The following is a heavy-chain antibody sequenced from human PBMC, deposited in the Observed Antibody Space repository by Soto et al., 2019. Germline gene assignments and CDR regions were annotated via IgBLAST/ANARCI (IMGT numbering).Heavy chain of an antibody. J-gene: IGHJ4*02. CDR2: IWYDGSNK. V-gene: IGHV3-33*01. D-gene: IGHD3-22*01. CDR1: GFTFGSYG. Sequence: GGSLRLSCAASGFTFGSYGMHWVRQAPGKGLEWVAVIWYDGSNKYYADSVKGRFTISRDNSKNTLYLQMNSLRAEDTAVYYCARAPYYDSSGYYLNPDPTLKMDYWGQGTLVTVSS. CDR3: ARAPYYDSSGYYLNPDPTLKMDY.